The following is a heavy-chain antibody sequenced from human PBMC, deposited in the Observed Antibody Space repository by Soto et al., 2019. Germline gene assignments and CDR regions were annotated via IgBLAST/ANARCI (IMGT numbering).Heavy chain of an antibody. Sequence: QVQLVQPGGEVKKPGASVTVSCKASGYTFINYHITWVRQAPGQGLEWMAWINTYNGMTDYAQRFQGRVTMTRDTSTSTAYMELRNLGSADPGVYFCAKSPRGEMATDLGQGTLVTVSS. CDR3: AKSPRGEMATD. J-gene: IGHJ4*02. CDR1: GYTFINYH. CDR2: INTYNGMT. V-gene: IGHV1-18*01. D-gene: IGHD5-12*01.